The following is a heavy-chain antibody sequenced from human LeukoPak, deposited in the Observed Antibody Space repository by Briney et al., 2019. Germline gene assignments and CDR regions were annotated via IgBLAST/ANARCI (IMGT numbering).Heavy chain of an antibody. D-gene: IGHD2-8*02. CDR3: TKAPLRSCTGAFCYPFDY. Sequence: GGSLRLSCAASGFTFTNYAMSWVRQTPGKGLEWVSATVGSGPDTYHAGSVKGRFTVSRDNSRNTLYLQMNSLRVEDTAVYYCTKAPLRSCTGAFCYPFDYWGQGTLVTVSS. J-gene: IGHJ4*02. CDR2: TVGSGPDT. CDR1: GFTFTNYA. V-gene: IGHV3-23*01.